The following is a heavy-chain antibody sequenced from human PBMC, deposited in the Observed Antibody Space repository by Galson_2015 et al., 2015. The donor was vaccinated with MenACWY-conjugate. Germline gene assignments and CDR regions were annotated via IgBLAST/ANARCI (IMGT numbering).Heavy chain of an antibody. J-gene: IGHJ4*02. CDR2: VYWNDDK. Sequence: PALVKPTQTLTLTCTFSGLSLSSHAELVGWVRQPPEKAPEWLAFVYWNDDKRYSPSLRSRLTITKDTSRNQVVLTMTNMDPADTSIFYCAYRTHVTSVDFWGQGTLVTVSS. CDR1: GLSLSSHAEL. D-gene: IGHD2-21*02. V-gene: IGHV2-5*01. CDR3: AYRTHVTSVDF.